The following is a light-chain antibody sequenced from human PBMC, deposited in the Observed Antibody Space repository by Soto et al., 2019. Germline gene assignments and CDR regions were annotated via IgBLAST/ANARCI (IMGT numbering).Light chain of an antibody. V-gene: IGKV3-15*01. Sequence: EIVMTQSPATLSVSPGERATLSCRASQSVSRNLAWYQQKSGQAPSLLIYGASTRAAGIPARFSGSGSGTEFSLTISSLQSEDFVVYYCHQYNHWPRTFGQGTKVDIK. CDR3: HQYNHWPRT. CDR2: GAS. J-gene: IGKJ1*01. CDR1: QSVSRN.